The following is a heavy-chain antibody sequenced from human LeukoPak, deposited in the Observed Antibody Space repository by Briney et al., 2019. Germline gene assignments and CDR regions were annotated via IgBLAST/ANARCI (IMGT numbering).Heavy chain of an antibody. CDR2: ISWNSGSI. CDR3: AKVAGSGYRGAFDI. CDR1: GFTFDDYA. J-gene: IGHJ3*02. Sequence: GGSLRLSCAASGFTFDDYAMHWVRQAPGKGLEWVSGISWNSGSIGYADSVKGRFTISRDNAKNSLYLQMNSLRAEDTALYYCAKVAGSGYRGAFDIWGQGTMVNVSS. V-gene: IGHV3-9*01. D-gene: IGHD6-19*01.